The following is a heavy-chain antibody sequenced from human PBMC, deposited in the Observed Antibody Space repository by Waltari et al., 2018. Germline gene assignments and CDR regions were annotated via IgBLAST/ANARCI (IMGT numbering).Heavy chain of an antibody. CDR2: ISDSGGNT. CDR3: ARVDNRSPSCY. V-gene: IGHV3-23*01. J-gene: IGHJ4*02. CDR1: GFPFSAYT. Sequence: EVLLLESGGGLVQPGVSLRLSCAASGFPFSAYTMTWVRQAPGKGLEWVSGISDSGGNTYYADSVKGRFTISRDNSKNTLYLQMSSLRAEDTALYHCARVDNRSPSCYWGQGTLVTVSS. D-gene: IGHD6-6*01.